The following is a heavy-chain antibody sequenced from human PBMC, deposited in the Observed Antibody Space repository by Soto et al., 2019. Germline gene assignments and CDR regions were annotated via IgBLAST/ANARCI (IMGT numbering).Heavy chain of an antibody. D-gene: IGHD1-1*01. Sequence: KPGGSLRLSCAASGFTFSSYSMNWVRQAPGKGLEWVSSISSSSSYIYYADSVKGRFTISRDNAKNSLYLQMNSLRAEDTAVYYCARETFSQLSYYYYGMDVWGQGTTVTVSS. J-gene: IGHJ6*02. CDR3: ARETFSQLSYYYYGMDV. CDR2: ISSSSSYI. V-gene: IGHV3-21*01. CDR1: GFTFSSYS.